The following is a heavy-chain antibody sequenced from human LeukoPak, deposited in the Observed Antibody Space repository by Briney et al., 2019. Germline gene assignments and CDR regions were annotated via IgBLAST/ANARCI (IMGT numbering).Heavy chain of an antibody. J-gene: IGHJ5*02. CDR3: ARVPLMVYDNWFDP. V-gene: IGHV3-20*04. D-gene: IGHD2-8*01. CDR1: GFTFSSYN. CDR2: INWNGGST. Sequence: GGSLRLSCAASGFTFSSYNMNWVRQAPGKGLECVSGINWNGGSTGYADSVKGRFTISRHNAKNSLYLQMNSLRAEDTALYYCARVPLMVYDNWFDPWGQGTLVTVSS.